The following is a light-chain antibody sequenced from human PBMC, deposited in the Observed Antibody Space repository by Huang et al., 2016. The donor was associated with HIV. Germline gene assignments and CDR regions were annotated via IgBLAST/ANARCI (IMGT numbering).Light chain of an antibody. CDR1: QRVGSY. CDR3: QHRGNWPLT. V-gene: IGKV3-11*01. Sequence: EIVLTQSPVTLSLSPGERATLSCRASQRVGSYLAWYRQKPGQAPRLLIYNTSNRATDIPARFSGSGSGTDFTLTISSLEPEDFAVYYCQHRGNWPLTFGGGTKVEIK. J-gene: IGKJ4*01. CDR2: NTS.